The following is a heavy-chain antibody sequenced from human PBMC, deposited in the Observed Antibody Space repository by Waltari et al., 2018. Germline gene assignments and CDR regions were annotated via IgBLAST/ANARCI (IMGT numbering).Heavy chain of an antibody. J-gene: IGHJ5*02. Sequence: QVQLVQSGAEVKKPGSSVKVSCKASGGTFSSHSISWVRQAPGQGLEWMGGMIVVLGIANYAKKCQERLTITADESTSTAYMELSSLRSDDTAVYYCARDEGATDPVYWWFDPWGQGTLVTVSS. D-gene: IGHD1-26*01. CDR2: MIVVLGIA. CDR3: ARDEGATDPVYWWFDP. V-gene: IGHV1-69*04. CDR1: GGTFSSHS.